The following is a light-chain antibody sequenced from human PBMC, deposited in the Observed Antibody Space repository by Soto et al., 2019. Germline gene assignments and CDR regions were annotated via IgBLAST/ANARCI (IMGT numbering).Light chain of an antibody. V-gene: IGLV1-44*01. Sequence: QSVLTQPPSASGTPGQGVTISCSGSSSNIGSNIVNWYQQLPGTAPKVLIYSTNQRPSGVPDRFSGSKSGTSASLAISGLQSEDEADYYCAAWDDSLNGPVFGGWTKLTVL. CDR3: AAWDDSLNGPV. CDR2: STN. CDR1: SSNIGSNI. J-gene: IGLJ3*02.